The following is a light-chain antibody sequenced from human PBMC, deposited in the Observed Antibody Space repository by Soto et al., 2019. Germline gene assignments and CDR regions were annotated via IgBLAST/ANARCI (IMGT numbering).Light chain of an antibody. Sequence: SYELTQPPSVSVSPGQTASITCSGDKLGDKYACWYQQKPGQSPVLVIYQDSKRPSGIPERFSGSNSGNTATLTISGTQAMDEAEYSCQAWDSSTVVFGGGTKVTVL. CDR2: QDS. CDR1: KLGDKY. CDR3: QAWDSSTVV. J-gene: IGLJ2*01. V-gene: IGLV3-1*01.